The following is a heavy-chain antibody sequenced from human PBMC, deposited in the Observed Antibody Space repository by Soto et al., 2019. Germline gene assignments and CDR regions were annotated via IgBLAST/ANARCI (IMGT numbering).Heavy chain of an antibody. V-gene: IGHV1-2*06. CDR1: GYTFTGYY. D-gene: IGHD3-10*01. CDR3: ATDGMVRGVMTHY. J-gene: IGHJ4*02. Sequence: QVQLVQSGAEVKKPGASVKVSCKASGYTFTGYYMHWVRQAPGQGLEWMGRISPNSGSTNFAQKFQGRVTMTRDTSINTAYLELRSLTSDDTAVYYCATDGMVRGVMTHYWGQGTLVTVSS. CDR2: ISPNSGST.